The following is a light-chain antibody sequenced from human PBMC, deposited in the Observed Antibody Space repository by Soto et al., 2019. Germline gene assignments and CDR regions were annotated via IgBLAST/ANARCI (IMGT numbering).Light chain of an antibody. J-gene: IGLJ2*01. CDR3: SSYAGSSTVV. Sequence: QSALTQPASVSGSPGQSITISCTGTSSDVGSYNLVSWYQQHPGKAPKLMIYEGSKRPSGVSNRFSGSKSGNTASLTISGPRAEEGADYYCSSYAGSSTVVFGGGTKLPAL. V-gene: IGLV2-23*01. CDR1: SSDVGSYNL. CDR2: EGS.